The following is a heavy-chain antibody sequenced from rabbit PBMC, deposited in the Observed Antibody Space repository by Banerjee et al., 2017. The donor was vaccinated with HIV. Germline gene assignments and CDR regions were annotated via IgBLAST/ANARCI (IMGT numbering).Heavy chain of an antibody. CDR1: GFSFNNKYV. CDR2: INTGSGTT. D-gene: IGHD3-1*01. CDR3: ARDGYNLAWSL. V-gene: IGHV1S45*01. J-gene: IGHJ6*01. Sequence: QEQLEESGGDLVKPEGSLTLTCTASGFSFNNKYVMCWVRQAPGKGLEWIGCINTGSGTTYYGSWAKGRFTLSKTSSTTVTLQMTSLTAADTATYFCARDGYNLAWSLRGPGTLVTVS.